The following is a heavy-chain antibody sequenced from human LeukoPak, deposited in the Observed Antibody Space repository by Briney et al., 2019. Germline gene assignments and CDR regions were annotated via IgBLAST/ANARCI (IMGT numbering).Heavy chain of an antibody. V-gene: IGHV3-21*01. CDR3: ARDLQWELLSAEYFQH. J-gene: IGHJ1*01. Sequence: RSGGSLRLSCAASGFTFSSYSMNWVRQAPGKGLEWVSSISSSSSYIYYADSVKGRFTISRDNAKNSLYLQMNSLRAEDTAVYYCARDLQWELLSAEYFQHWGQGTLVTVSS. CDR1: GFTFSSYS. D-gene: IGHD1-26*01. CDR2: ISSSSSYI.